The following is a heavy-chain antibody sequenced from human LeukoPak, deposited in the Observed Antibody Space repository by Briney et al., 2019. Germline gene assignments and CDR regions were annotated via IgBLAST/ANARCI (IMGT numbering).Heavy chain of an antibody. CDR3: ASGSGWYWVDY. CDR1: GGXISSYY. V-gene: IGHV4-4*07. D-gene: IGHD6-19*01. Sequence: SETLSLTCTVSGGXISSYYCSWIRQPAGKGLEWIGRIYTSGSTNYNPSLKSRVTMSVDTSKNQFSLKLSSVTAADTAVYYCASGSGWYWVDYWGQGTLVTVSS. CDR2: IYTSGST. J-gene: IGHJ4*02.